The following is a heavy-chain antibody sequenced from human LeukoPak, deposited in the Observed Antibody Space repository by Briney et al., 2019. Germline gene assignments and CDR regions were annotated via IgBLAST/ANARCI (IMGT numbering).Heavy chain of an antibody. J-gene: IGHJ4*02. V-gene: IGHV4-59*08. D-gene: IGHD3-22*01. Sequence: SETLSLTCTVSGGSINNYYWSWIRQPPGKGLEWIGIYYTGSTNCNPSLKSRVTISVDTSKNQFSLKLSSVTAADTAAYYCARQGGYHSPFDYWGQGTLVTVSS. CDR2: YYTGST. CDR3: ARQGGYHSPFDY. CDR1: GGSINNYY.